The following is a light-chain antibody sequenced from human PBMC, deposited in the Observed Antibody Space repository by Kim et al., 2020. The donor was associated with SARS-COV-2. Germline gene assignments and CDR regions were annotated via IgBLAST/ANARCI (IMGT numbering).Light chain of an antibody. Sequence: GQSVTISCTGATSDVGSYDSVSWCQHFAGTVPKAMINNVNSQPSGVPDRFSGPKSGNTASMTISQLQAEDGSHYFCCSSTNSVTRVFGGGTKVTVL. CDR3: CSSTNSVTRV. CDR2: NVN. V-gene: IGLV2-11*01. J-gene: IGLJ3*02. CDR1: TSDVGSYDS.